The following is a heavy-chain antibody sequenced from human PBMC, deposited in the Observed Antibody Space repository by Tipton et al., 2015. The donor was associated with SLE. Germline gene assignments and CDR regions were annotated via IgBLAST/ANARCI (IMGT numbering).Heavy chain of an antibody. Sequence: SLRLSCAASGFTFSSYGMHWVRQAPGKGLEWVAVISYDGSNKYYADSVKGRFTISRDNAKNSLYLQMNSLRAEDTAVYYCARVLVGVTGYWGQGTLVTVSS. V-gene: IGHV3-30*03. CDR1: GFTFSSYG. CDR3: ARVLVGVTGY. J-gene: IGHJ4*02. D-gene: IGHD1-26*01. CDR2: ISYDGSNK.